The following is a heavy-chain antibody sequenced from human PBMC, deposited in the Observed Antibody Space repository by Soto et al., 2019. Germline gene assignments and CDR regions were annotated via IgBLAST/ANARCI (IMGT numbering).Heavy chain of an antibody. Sequence: QVQLVQSGAEVKKPGSSVKVSCKASGGTFSSYTISWVRQAPGQGLEWMGRIIPILGIANYAQKFQGRVTITADKSTSTAYMELSSLRSEDTAVYYCASFAVERDGYGGSDYWGQGTLVTVSS. CDR3: ASFAVERDGYGGSDY. D-gene: IGHD5-12*01. J-gene: IGHJ4*02. CDR1: GGTFSSYT. V-gene: IGHV1-69*02. CDR2: IIPILGIA.